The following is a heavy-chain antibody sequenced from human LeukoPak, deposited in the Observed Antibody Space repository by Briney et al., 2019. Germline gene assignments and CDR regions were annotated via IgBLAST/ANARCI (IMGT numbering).Heavy chain of an antibody. CDR1: GFTFDDYA. Sequence: GRSLRLSCAASGFTFDDYAMHWVRQAPGKGLEWVSGISWNSGSIGYADSVKGRFTISRDNAKNSLYLQMNSLRAEDTALYYCAKATAAALYFQHWGQGTLVTVSS. D-gene: IGHD6-13*01. J-gene: IGHJ1*01. CDR2: ISWNSGSI. CDR3: AKATAAALYFQH. V-gene: IGHV3-9*01.